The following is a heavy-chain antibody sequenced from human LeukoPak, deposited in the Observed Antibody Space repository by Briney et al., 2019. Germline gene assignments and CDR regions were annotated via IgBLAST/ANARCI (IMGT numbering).Heavy chain of an antibody. Sequence: GGSLRLSCAASAFTFSSYAMHWVRQAPGKGLEYVSAISSNGGSTYYANSVKGRFTISRDNSKNTLYLQMGSLRAEDMAVYYCARDRITMVRGVLWRGYFDYWGQGTLVSVSS. CDR3: ARDRITMVRGVLWRGYFDY. J-gene: IGHJ4*02. V-gene: IGHV3-64*01. CDR2: ISSNGGST. CDR1: AFTFSSYA. D-gene: IGHD3-10*01.